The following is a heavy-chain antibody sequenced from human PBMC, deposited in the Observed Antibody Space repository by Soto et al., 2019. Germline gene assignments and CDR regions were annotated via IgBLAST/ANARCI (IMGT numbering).Heavy chain of an antibody. CDR3: ARHLCITMVRGGNLGYYYGMDV. V-gene: IGHV4-34*01. Sequence: SETLSLTCAVYGGSFSGYYWTWIRQPPGTGLEWIGEINHSGSTNYNPSLKSRVTISVDTSKNQFSLQLNSVTPEDTAVYYCARHLCITMVRGGNLGYYYGMDVWGQGTTVTVSS. D-gene: IGHD3-10*01. CDR2: INHSGST. CDR1: GGSFSGYY. J-gene: IGHJ6*02.